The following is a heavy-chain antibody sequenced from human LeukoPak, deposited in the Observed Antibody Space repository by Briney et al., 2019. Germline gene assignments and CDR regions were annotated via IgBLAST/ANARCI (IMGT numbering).Heavy chain of an antibody. J-gene: IGHJ4*02. D-gene: IGHD6-19*01. CDR1: GFTFSSYA. CDR3: AKRRSSGWYGGFDY. Sequence: GGSLRLSCAASGFTFSSYAMSWVRQAPGKGLEWVSAISGSGGSTYYADSAKGRFTISRDNSKITLYLQMNSLRAEDTAVYYCAKRRSSGWYGGFDYWGQGTLVTVSS. V-gene: IGHV3-23*01. CDR2: ISGSGGST.